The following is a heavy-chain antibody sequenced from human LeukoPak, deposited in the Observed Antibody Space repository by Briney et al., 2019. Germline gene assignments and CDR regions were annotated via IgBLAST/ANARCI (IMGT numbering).Heavy chain of an antibody. CDR3: ARDLKYCGGDCYSLRGEYWYIDL. CDR1: GDSVSSNSAA. Sequence: SQTLSLTCAISGDSVSSNSAAWNWIRQSPSRGLEWLGRTYYRSKWYNDYAVSVKSRITINPDTSKNQFSLQLNSVTPEDTAVYYCARDLKYCGGDCYSLRGEYWYIDLWGRGTLVTVSS. J-gene: IGHJ2*01. D-gene: IGHD2-21*02. CDR2: TYYRSKWYN. V-gene: IGHV6-1*01.